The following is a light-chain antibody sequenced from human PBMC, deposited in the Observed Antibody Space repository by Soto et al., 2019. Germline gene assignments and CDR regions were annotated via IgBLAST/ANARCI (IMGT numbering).Light chain of an antibody. Sequence: QSALTQPASVSGSPGQSITISCTGNSSDVGNYNYVSWYQQHPGKAPKLMIYDVSNRPSGVSNRFSGSKSGNTASLTISGLQAEDEADYYCSSYTSSSTSVFGGGTKLTVL. V-gene: IGLV2-14*01. J-gene: IGLJ2*01. CDR1: SSDVGNYNY. CDR2: DVS. CDR3: SSYTSSSTSV.